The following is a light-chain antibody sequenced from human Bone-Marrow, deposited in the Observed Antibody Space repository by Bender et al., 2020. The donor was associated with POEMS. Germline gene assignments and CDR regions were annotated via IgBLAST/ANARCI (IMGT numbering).Light chain of an antibody. CDR1: SSDVGSYNL. J-gene: IGLJ1*01. Sequence: HSALTQPASVSGSPGQSITISCTGTSSDVGSYNLVSWYQQLPDKAPKFMIYDVSTRPATVSNRFSGSKSGNTASLTISGLQLEDEADYYCCAYVGSNTYVFGAGTTVTVL. CDR2: DVS. CDR3: CAYVGSNTYV. V-gene: IGLV2-23*02.